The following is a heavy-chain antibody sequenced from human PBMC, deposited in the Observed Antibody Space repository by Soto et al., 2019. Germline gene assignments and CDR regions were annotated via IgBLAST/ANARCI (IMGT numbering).Heavy chain of an antibody. J-gene: IGHJ3*02. CDR1: GGSIISGAYY. CDR3: ARNPSHICSSTSCHAFDI. Sequence: QVHLQESGPGLVKPSQTLSLTCSVSGGSIISGAYYWNWIRQHPRKGLEWIGYIYYRGTTSYNPSLVSRVSISAHTSKPRLFRSLNSVTAVDTAVYYCARNPSHICSSTSCHAFDIWGQGTMVTVSS. V-gene: IGHV4-31*03. D-gene: IGHD2-2*01. CDR2: IYYRGTT.